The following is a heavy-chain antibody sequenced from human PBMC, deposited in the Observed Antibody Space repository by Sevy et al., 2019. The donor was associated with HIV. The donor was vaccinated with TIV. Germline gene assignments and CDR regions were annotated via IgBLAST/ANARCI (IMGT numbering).Heavy chain of an antibody. Sequence: ASVKVSCKTSGYTFIKHPSGGGRQAPGQGLEWMDGIRTYKGETKYAQKFQGRATMTTDTSTSTAYMELRSLRSDDTAVYYCARDSDGSGRYYLDYFDSWGQGTLVTVSS. CDR2: IRTYKGET. D-gene: IGHD3-22*01. V-gene: IGHV1-18*01. J-gene: IGHJ4*02. CDR1: GYTFIKHP. CDR3: ARDSDGSGRYYLDYFDS.